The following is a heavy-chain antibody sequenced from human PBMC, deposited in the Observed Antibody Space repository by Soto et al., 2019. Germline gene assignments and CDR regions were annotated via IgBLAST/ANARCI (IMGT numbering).Heavy chain of an antibody. J-gene: IGHJ4*02. Sequence: PGGSLKLSCAAPGFTLSSYAIPWVRQAPGKGLEWVAVISYDGSNKYYADSVKGRFTISRDNSMNTLYLQMNTLRAEDTAIYYCAKVSSSWYAGFFDLWGQGTLVTVSS. D-gene: IGHD6-13*01. CDR2: ISYDGSNK. V-gene: IGHV3-30-3*02. CDR1: GFTLSSYA. CDR3: AKVSSSWYAGFFDL.